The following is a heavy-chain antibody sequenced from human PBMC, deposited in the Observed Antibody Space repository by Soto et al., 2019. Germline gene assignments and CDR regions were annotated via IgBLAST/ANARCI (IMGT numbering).Heavy chain of an antibody. CDR2: IYWDDDQ. CDR3: AHAFGGTSWPNDAFDI. V-gene: IGHV2-5*02. J-gene: IGHJ3*02. Sequence: QITLKESGPTLVKPTQSLTLTCTVSGFSLSGDGVGVGWIRQPPGKALEWLALIYWDDDQRYSPSLKTRLTNTKDTSKNHGVPRMTNTDPVDTATNYWAHAFGGTSWPNDAFDIWGQGTVVTVSS. CDR1: GFSLSGDGVG. D-gene: IGHD3-3*02.